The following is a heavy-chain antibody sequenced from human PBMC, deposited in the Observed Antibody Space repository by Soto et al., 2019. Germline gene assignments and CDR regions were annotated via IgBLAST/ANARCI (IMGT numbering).Heavy chain of an antibody. CDR1: GYSLTELS. D-gene: IGHD2-8*01. V-gene: IGHV1-24*01. CDR3: ATAVRLRGSKTAFDI. J-gene: IGHJ3*02. CDR2: LDPDNDET. Sequence: GASVKVSCKVSGYSLTELSMHWVRQASGKGLEWMGGLDPDNDETIYAQKFQGRVTMTEDTSADTAYMELSSLRSEDTAVYYCATAVRLRGSKTAFDIWGKGTKVTVSS.